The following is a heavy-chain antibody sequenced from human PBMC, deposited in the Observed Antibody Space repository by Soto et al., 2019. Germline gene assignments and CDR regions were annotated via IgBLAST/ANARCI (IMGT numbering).Heavy chain of an antibody. J-gene: IGHJ4*02. D-gene: IGHD5-12*01. CDR1: GFTFNVNP. V-gene: IGHV3-64D*08. CDR2: ISADGKNT. Sequence: GGSLRLSCLASGFTFNVNPMYWVRQAPGRGLEYVSLISADGKNTHYADSVKGRFSISRDNSKKILYLQMSSLRTEDTALYYCVKGAGWLQDVDYWGQGTLVTVSS. CDR3: VKGAGWLQDVDY.